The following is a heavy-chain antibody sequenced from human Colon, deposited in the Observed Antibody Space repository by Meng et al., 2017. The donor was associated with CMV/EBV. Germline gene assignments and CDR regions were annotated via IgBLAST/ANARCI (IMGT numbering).Heavy chain of an antibody. J-gene: IGHJ4*02. CDR3: ARDVTVIAARLGY. CDR1: GYTFTDTFTGYY. CDR2: INSNSGGT. Sequence: ALVKVSCKASGYTFTDTFTGYYMHWVRQAPGEGLEWMGWINSNSGGTNYAQKFQGRITMTRDTSTNTAYMELSSLTSDDTAVYYCARDVTVIAARLGYWGQGTLVTVSS. D-gene: IGHD6-6*01. V-gene: IGHV1-2*02.